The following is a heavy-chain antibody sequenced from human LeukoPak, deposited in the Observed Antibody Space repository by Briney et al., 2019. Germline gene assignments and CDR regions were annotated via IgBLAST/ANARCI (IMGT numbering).Heavy chain of an antibody. CDR3: ARGFGGYCSSTSCLVTIDY. CDR2: TCSTRTYI. J-gene: IGHJ4*02. CDR1: GFTFSSYT. D-gene: IGHD2-2*01. Sequence: GGSLRLSCAASGFTFSSYTMNWVRQAPGKGPEWVSSTCSTRTYICYADSVKGRFTISRDNAKNSVYLQMDSLRAEDTAVYYLARGFGGYCSSTSCLVTIDYWGQGIPVTVSS. V-gene: IGHV3-21*01.